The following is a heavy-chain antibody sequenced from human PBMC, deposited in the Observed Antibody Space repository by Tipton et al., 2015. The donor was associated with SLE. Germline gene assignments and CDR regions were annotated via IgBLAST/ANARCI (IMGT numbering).Heavy chain of an antibody. Sequence: TLSLTCAVYGGSISSSSYYWGWIRQPPGKGLEWIGSIYYSGSTYYNPSLKSRVTISVDTSKNQFSLRLSSVTAADTAVYYCARVADYGDIHYFDYWGQGTLVTVSS. D-gene: IGHD4-17*01. CDR1: GGSISSSSYY. V-gene: IGHV4-39*07. CDR2: IYYSGST. CDR3: ARVADYGDIHYFDY. J-gene: IGHJ4*02.